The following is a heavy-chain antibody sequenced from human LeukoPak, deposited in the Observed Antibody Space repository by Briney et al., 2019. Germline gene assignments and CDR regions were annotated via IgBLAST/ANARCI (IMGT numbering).Heavy chain of an antibody. CDR1: GFTFSSYW. J-gene: IGHJ4*02. CDR2: IKQDGSEK. V-gene: IGHV3-7*01. D-gene: IGHD6-13*01. CDR3: ARVEGRKAAADPAVHFDY. Sequence: PGGSLRLSCAASGFTFSSYWMSWVRQAPGKGLEWVANIKQDGSEKYYVDSVKGRFTISRDNAKNSLYLQMNSLRAEDTAVYYCARVEGRKAAADPAVHFDYWGQGTLVTVSS.